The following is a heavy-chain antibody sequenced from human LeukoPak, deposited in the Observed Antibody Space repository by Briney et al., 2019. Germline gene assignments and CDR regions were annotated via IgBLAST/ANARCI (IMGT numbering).Heavy chain of an antibody. CDR1: GFDFSSNW. CDR3: ATDSLGIFGRT. CDR2: IKGDGIST. D-gene: IGHD3-3*01. V-gene: IGHV3-74*01. Sequence: GGSLRLSCAASGFDFSSNWMHWVRHAPGQGLVWVSRIKGDGISTNYADSVKGRFTISRDNPKNTLYLQMNSLRAEDTAMYYCATDSLGIFGRTWGQGTLVTASS. J-gene: IGHJ5*02.